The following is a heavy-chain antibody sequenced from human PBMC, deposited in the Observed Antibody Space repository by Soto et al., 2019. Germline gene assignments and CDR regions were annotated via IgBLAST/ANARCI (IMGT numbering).Heavy chain of an antibody. V-gene: IGHV4-4*07. J-gene: IGHJ6*02. CDR2: IYTSGST. Sequence: LSLTFTVSVGSISSYYWSWGRQPAGKGLECIGRIYTSGSTNYNPSLKSRVTMSVDTSKNQFSLKLSFVTAADTAVYYCARIYCSRGSCYYPPRYYYFGMDVWGQGTTVTVSS. CDR1: VGSISSYY. CDR3: ARIYCSRGSCYYPPRYYYFGMDV. D-gene: IGHD2-15*01.